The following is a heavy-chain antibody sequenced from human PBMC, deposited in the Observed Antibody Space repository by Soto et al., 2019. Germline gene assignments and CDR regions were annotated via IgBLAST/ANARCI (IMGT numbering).Heavy chain of an antibody. CDR1: GFPFSSYA. Sequence: GGSLRLSCAASGFPFSSYAMSWVRQAPGKGLEWVSAISGSGGSTYYADSVKGRFTISRDNSKNTLYLQMNSLRAEDTAVYYCANPDIVVVPAATQQSSSGTELDYWGQGTLVTVSS. CDR2: ISGSGGST. D-gene: IGHD2-2*01. J-gene: IGHJ4*02. CDR3: ANPDIVVVPAATQQSSSGTELDY. V-gene: IGHV3-23*01.